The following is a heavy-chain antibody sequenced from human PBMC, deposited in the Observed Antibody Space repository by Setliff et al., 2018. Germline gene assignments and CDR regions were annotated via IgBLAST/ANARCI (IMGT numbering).Heavy chain of an antibody. Sequence: SETLSLTCAASGGTFSYYYWSWIRQPPGKGLEWIGYIYYSGSTNYNPSLKSRVTISVDTSKNQFSQKLTSVTAADTAVYYCARTGTYRYFDYWGQGALVTVSS. J-gene: IGHJ4*02. CDR3: ARTGTYRYFDY. D-gene: IGHD1-1*01. CDR2: IYYSGST. CDR1: GGTFSYYY. V-gene: IGHV4-59*08.